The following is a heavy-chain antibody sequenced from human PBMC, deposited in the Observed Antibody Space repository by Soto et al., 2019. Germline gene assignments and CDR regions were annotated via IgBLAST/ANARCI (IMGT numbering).Heavy chain of an antibody. J-gene: IGHJ6*02. Sequence: SETLSLTXSVSGGSVRGGNHFWNWIRQPPGRGLEWLGYMYYTGVTNYNPSLKSRVSMSVDTSKNQFSLKLTSLTAADTAVYYCARGGEPLGYYGLDVWGQGTTVTVSS. CDR2: MYYTGVT. V-gene: IGHV4-61*01. CDR3: ARGGEPLGYYGLDV. D-gene: IGHD3-10*01. CDR1: GGSVRGGNHF.